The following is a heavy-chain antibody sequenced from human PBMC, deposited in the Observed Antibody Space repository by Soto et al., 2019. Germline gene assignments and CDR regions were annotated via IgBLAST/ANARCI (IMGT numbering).Heavy chain of an antibody. J-gene: IGHJ6*02. D-gene: IGHD3-16*01. CDR3: TTGPRRGYYDYVWGSYSHYYGMDV. CDR2: IKSKTDGGTT. Sequence: GGSLRLSCAASGFTFSNAWMNWVRQAPGKGLEWVGRIKSKTDGGTTDYAAPVKGRFTISRDDSKNTLYLQMNSLKTEDTAVYYCTTGPRRGYYDYVWGSYSHYYGMDVWGQGTTVTVSS. CDR1: GFTFSNAW. V-gene: IGHV3-15*07.